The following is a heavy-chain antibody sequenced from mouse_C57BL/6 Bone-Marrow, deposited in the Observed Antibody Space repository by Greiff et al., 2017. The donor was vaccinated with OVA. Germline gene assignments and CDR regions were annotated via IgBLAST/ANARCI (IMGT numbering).Heavy chain of an antibody. J-gene: IGHJ2*01. V-gene: IGHV5-4*01. CDR1: GFTFSSYA. Sequence: EVQRVESGGGLVKPGGSLKLSCAASGFTFSSYAMSWVRQTPEKRLEWVATISDGGSYTYYPDNVKGRFTISRDNAKNNLYLQMSHLKSEDTAMYYCARANWYYFDYWGQGTTLTVSS. CDR3: ARANWYYFDY. D-gene: IGHD4-1*01. CDR2: ISDGGSYT.